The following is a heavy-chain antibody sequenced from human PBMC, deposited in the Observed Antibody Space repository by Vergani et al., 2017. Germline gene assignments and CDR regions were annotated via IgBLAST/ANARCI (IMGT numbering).Heavy chain of an antibody. CDR3: ARESHRYCSGGSCYSNWFDP. D-gene: IGHD2-15*01. CDR1: GGSISSYY. V-gene: IGHV4-59*01. J-gene: IGHJ5*02. Sequence: QVQLQESGPGLVKPSETLSLTCTVSGGSISSYYWSWIRQPPGKGLEWIGYIYYSGSTNYNPSLKSRVTISVDTSKNQFSLKLSSVPAADTAVYYCARESHRYCSGGSCYSNWFDPWGQGTLVTVSS. CDR2: IYYSGST.